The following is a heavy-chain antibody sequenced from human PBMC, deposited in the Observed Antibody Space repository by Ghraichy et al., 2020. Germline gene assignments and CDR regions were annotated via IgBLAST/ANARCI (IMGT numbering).Heavy chain of an antibody. CDR2: IYTTGGT. CDR3: ARDHDRA. Sequence: GSLRLSCTVSGGYMSDDYWSWIRQPAGKGLEWLGRIYTTGGTDYNPSLKSRVTISIDKSKNQFSLRLSSVTVADTAVYYCARDHDRAWGQGTLATGSS. V-gene: IGHV4-4*07. J-gene: IGHJ5*02. CDR1: GGYMSDDY.